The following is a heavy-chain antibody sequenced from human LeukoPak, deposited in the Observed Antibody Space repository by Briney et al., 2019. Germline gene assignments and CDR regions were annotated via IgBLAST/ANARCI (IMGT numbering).Heavy chain of an antibody. CDR3: ARSSRPVEDWAYYYYMDV. J-gene: IGHJ6*03. D-gene: IGHD4-23*01. Sequence: SVKVSCKASGYTFTGYYIHWVRQAPGQGLEWMGGIIPIFGTANYAQKFQGRVTITADESTSTAYMELSSLRSEDTAVYYCARSSRPVEDWAYYYYMDVWGKGTTVTISS. CDR2: IIPIFGTA. CDR1: GYTFTGYY. V-gene: IGHV1-69*13.